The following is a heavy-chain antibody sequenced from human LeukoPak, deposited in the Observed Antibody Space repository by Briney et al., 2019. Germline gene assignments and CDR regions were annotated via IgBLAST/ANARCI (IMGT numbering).Heavy chain of an antibody. Sequence: ASVKISCKVSGYTFTDYYMHWVQQAPGKGLEWMGLVDPEDGETIYAEKFQGRVTITADTSTDTAYMELSSLRSEDTAVYYCATLSLGYCSSTSCYSGLRWGLYCYYMDVWGKGTTVTVSS. V-gene: IGHV1-69-2*01. CDR3: ATLSLGYCSSTSCYSGLRWGLYCYYMDV. CDR1: GYTFTDYY. D-gene: IGHD2-2*01. J-gene: IGHJ6*03. CDR2: VDPEDGET.